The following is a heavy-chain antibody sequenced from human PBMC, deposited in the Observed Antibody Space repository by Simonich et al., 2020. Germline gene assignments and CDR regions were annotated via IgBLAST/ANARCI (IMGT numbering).Heavy chain of an antibody. CDR3: AHKLSGWFGERDSFDI. D-gene: IGHD3-10*01. V-gene: IGHV2-5*02. CDR1: GFSLSTSGVG. CDR2: IYWDDDK. Sequence: QITLKESGPTLVKPTQTLTLTCTFSGFSLSTSGVGGGWIRQPPVKALEWLSHIYWDDDKRYNPALKSSLTITKDTSKNQVVLTMTNMDPVDTATYYCAHKLSGWFGERDSFDIWGQGTMVTVSS. J-gene: IGHJ3*02.